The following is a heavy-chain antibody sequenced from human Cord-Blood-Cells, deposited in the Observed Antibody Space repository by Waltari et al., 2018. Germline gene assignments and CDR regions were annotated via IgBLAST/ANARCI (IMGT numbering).Heavy chain of an antibody. CDR1: GYTFTGYY. CDR2: INPKSGGT. CDR3: ARDWDYDFWSGYYGFDP. D-gene: IGHD3-3*01. J-gene: IGHJ5*02. V-gene: IGHV1-2*02. Sequence: QVQLVQSGAEVKKPGASVKVSCKASGYTFTGYYMHLVRQAPGQGLEWMGWINPKSGGTNYAQKFQGRVTMTRDTSISTAYMELSRRRSDDTAVYYWARDWDYDFWSGYYGFDPWGQGTLVTVSS.